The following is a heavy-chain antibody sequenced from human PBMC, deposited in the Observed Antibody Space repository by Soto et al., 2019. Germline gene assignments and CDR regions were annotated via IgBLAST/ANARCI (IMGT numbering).Heavy chain of an antibody. Sequence: QSQTLSLTCAISGDSVSSNSAAWNWIRQSPSRGLEWLGRTYYRSKWYNDYAVSVKSRITINPDTSKNQFSLQLNSVTPEDTAVYYCARGEYRLYGSGSPVVFWFDPWGQGTLVTVSS. V-gene: IGHV6-1*01. CDR2: TYYRSKWYN. D-gene: IGHD3-10*01. CDR3: ARGEYRLYGSGSPVVFWFDP. CDR1: GDSVSSNSAA. J-gene: IGHJ5*02.